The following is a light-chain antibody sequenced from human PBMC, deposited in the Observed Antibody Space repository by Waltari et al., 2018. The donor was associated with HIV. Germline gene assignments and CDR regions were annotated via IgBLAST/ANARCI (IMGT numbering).Light chain of an antibody. CDR1: QSVLYISNNKNY. CDR2: WAS. Sequence: DIVMSQSPDSLAVSLGERATINCKSSQSVLYISNNKNYLAWYHQKPGQPPKLLIYWASTRESGVPDRFSGSGSGPDFTLTISSLQAEDVAVYYCQQYYSFPLTFGGGTKVEIK. V-gene: IGKV4-1*01. J-gene: IGKJ4*01. CDR3: QQYYSFPLT.